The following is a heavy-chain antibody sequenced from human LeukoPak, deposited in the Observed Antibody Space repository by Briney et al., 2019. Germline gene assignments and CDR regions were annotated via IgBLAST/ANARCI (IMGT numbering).Heavy chain of an antibody. CDR3: ARDVTMIVVAGDAFDI. Sequence: ASVKVSCKASGYTFTSYGISWVRQAPGQGLEWMGWISAYNGNTNYAQKLQGRVTMTTDTSTSTAYMELRSLRSDDTAVYYCARDVTMIVVAGDAFDIWGQGTMVTVSS. D-gene: IGHD3-22*01. J-gene: IGHJ3*02. V-gene: IGHV1-18*01. CDR2: ISAYNGNT. CDR1: GYTFTSYG.